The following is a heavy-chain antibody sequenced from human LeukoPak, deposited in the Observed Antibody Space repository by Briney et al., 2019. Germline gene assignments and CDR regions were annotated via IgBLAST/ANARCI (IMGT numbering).Heavy chain of an antibody. V-gene: IGHV1-46*01. Sequence: VASVKVSCKASGYTFTSYYIHWVRQAPGQGLEWMGIINPSGGSTSYAQKFQGRVTMTRDMSTSTVYMELSSLRSEDTAVYYCAREYSVAAGFDYWGQGTLVTVSS. CDR3: AREYSVAAGFDY. CDR1: GYTFTSYY. J-gene: IGHJ4*02. CDR2: INPSGGST. D-gene: IGHD2-15*01.